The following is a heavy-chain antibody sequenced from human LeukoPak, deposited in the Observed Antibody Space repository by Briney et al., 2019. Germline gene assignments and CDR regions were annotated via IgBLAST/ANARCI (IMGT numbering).Heavy chain of an antibody. Sequence: GSLRLSCAASRFYFSNYWMSWVRQAPGKGLEWLANINLDGTKKYYVDSVNGRFTISRDNVRNSLYLQMNSLRAEDTAVYYCARDTADFQGLDIWGQGTKVTVSS. D-gene: IGHD3-3*01. J-gene: IGHJ3*02. CDR1: RFYFSNYW. CDR3: ARDTADFQGLDI. V-gene: IGHV3-7*01. CDR2: INLDGTKK.